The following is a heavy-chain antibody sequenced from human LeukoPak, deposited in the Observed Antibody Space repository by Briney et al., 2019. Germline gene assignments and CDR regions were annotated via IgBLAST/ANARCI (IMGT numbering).Heavy chain of an antibody. CDR2: INSDGSST. CDR3: GGSGSSDDY. D-gene: IGHD3-10*01. Sequence: GGSLRLSCAASGFTLSSYWMHWVRQAPGKGLVWASRINSDGSSTGYADSVKGRFTISRDNAKNTLYLQMNSLRAEDTAVYYCGGSGSSDDYWGQGTLVTVSS. CDR1: GFTLSSYW. V-gene: IGHV3-74*01. J-gene: IGHJ4*02.